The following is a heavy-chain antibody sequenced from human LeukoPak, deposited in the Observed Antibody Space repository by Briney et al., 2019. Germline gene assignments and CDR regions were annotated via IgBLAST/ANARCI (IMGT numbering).Heavy chain of an antibody. CDR1: GYTFTNYG. D-gene: IGHD4-11*01. Sequence: ASVKVSCKASGYTFTNYGISGVRQPPGQGLAWMGWISADNGNTKYAHGLQDRVAITTHTSPHTANVERSGLRANDTAVYYCARDLTRYDYSNSGPVDYWGQGTMVTVSS. J-gene: IGHJ4*02. V-gene: IGHV1-18*01. CDR3: ARDLTRYDYSNSGPVDY. CDR2: ISADNGNT.